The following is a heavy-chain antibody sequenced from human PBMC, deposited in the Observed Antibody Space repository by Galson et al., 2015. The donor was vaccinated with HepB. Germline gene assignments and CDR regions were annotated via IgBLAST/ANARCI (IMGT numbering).Heavy chain of an antibody. Sequence: SVKVSCKASGYTFTSYAMHWVRRAPGQRLEWMGWINAGNGNTKYSQKFQGRVTITRDTSASTAYMELSSLRSEDTAVYYCARAEPYCSSTSCHPGYYYYYGMDVWGQGTTVTVSS. CDR3: ARAEPYCSSTSCHPGYYYYYGMDV. D-gene: IGHD2-2*01. J-gene: IGHJ6*02. CDR2: INAGNGNT. V-gene: IGHV1-3*01. CDR1: GYTFTSYA.